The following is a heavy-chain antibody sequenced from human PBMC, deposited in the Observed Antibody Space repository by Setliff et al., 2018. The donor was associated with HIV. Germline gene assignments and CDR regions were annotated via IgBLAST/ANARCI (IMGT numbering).Heavy chain of an antibody. J-gene: IGHJ4*02. CDR1: GYTFSAYA. CDR3: ARDLIWGFDY. CDR2: ISAYNGNT. D-gene: IGHD3-16*01. Sequence: ASVKVSCKASGYTFSAYAIHWVRQAPGQGLEWMGWISAYNGNTNYAQKLQGRVTMTTDTSTSTAYMELRSEDTAVYYCARDLIWGFDYWGQGTPVTVSS. V-gene: IGHV1-18*01.